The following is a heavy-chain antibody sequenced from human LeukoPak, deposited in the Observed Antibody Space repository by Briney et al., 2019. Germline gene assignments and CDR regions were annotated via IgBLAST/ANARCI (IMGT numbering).Heavy chain of an antibody. CDR3: ARGSYYDFWSGYYLRRTSYYFDY. Sequence: ASVKVSCKASGYTFTSYDINWVRQATGQGLEWMGWMNPNSGNTGYAQKFQGRVTITRNTSISTAYMELSSLRSEDTAVYYCARGSYYDFWSGYYLRRTSYYFDYWGQGTLVTVSS. CDR1: GYTFTSYD. D-gene: IGHD3-3*01. CDR2: MNPNSGNT. J-gene: IGHJ4*02. V-gene: IGHV1-8*03.